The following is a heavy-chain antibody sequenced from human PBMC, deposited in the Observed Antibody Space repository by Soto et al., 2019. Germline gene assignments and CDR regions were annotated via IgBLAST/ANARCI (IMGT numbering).Heavy chain of an antibody. CDR2: ISGSGGST. D-gene: IGHD3-22*01. CDR1: GFTFSSYA. J-gene: IGHJ4*02. CDR3: AKIGEDYYDSSGPLDY. V-gene: IGHV3-23*01. Sequence: LRLSCAASGFTFSSYAMSWVRQAPGKGLEWVSAISGSGGSTYYADSVKGRFTISRDNSKNTLYLQMNSLRAEDTAVYYCAKIGEDYYDSSGPLDYWGQGTLVTVAS.